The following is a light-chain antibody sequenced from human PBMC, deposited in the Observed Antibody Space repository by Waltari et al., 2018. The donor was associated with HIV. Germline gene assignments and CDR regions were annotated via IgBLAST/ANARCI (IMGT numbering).Light chain of an antibody. V-gene: IGKV1-12*01. J-gene: IGKJ4*01. CDR2: DAS. Sequence: DIQMTQSPSFVFASVGDKITITCHATQGVSHRLAWYQQRPGGAPHLLIYDASRLQGGVPSRFSGSGSGTFFTLTISDLQPEDFAMYYCQQANSFPHTFGGGTRV. CDR3: QQANSFPHT. CDR1: QGVSHR.